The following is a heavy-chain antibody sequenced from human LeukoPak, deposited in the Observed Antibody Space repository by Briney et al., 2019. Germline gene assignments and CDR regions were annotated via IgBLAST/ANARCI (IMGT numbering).Heavy chain of an antibody. V-gene: IGHV1-2*02. D-gene: IGHD1-1*01. CDR3: ARDKQLDLDAFDI. J-gene: IGHJ3*02. CDR1: GYTFTGYY. Sequence: ASVKVSCKASGYTFTGYYMHWVRQAPGQGLEWMGWSNPKSGGTIYAQKFQGRVTMTRDTSISTAYMELSRLRSDDTAVYYCARDKQLDLDAFDIWGQGTMVTVSS. CDR2: SNPKSGGT.